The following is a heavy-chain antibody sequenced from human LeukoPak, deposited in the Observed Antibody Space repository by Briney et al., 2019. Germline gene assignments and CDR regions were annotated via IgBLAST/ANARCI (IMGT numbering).Heavy chain of an antibody. V-gene: IGHV3-23*01. Sequence: GGSLRLSCVASEFIFSNYGMSWVRQAPGKGLGWVSAISASGGRTNYADSVKGRFTISRDNSKNTLYLQMNSLRAEDTAIYYCAKVAPLGDGDYWYFDLWGRGTLVTVSS. D-gene: IGHD4-17*01. CDR2: ISASGGRT. CDR3: AKVAPLGDGDYWYFDL. J-gene: IGHJ2*01. CDR1: EFIFSNYG.